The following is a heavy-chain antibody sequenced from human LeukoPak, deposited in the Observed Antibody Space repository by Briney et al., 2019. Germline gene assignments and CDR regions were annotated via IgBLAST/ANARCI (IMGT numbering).Heavy chain of an antibody. CDR3: AKDMSSIAVAIDY. D-gene: IGHD6-19*01. CDR1: GFTFDDYA. Sequence: GGSLRLSCAASGFTFDDYAVHWVRQAPGKGQEWVSLISRDGVSTYYADSVKGRFTISRDNSKNSLYLQMNSLRAEDTALYYCAKDMSSIAVAIDYWGQGTLVTVSS. J-gene: IGHJ4*02. CDR2: ISRDGVST. V-gene: IGHV3-43D*04.